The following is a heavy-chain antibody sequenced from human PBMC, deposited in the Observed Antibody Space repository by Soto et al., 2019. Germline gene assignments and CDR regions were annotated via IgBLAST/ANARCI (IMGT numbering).Heavy chain of an antibody. J-gene: IGHJ4*02. CDR3: AADTDTAMVTDY. V-gene: IGHV1-69*13. Sequence: GASVKVSCKASGGTFSSYAVSWVRQAPGQGLEWMGGIIPIFGAANYAQKFQGRVTITADESTSTAYMELSSLRSEDTAVYYCAADTDTAMVTDYWGQGTLVTVSS. CDR1: GGTFSSYA. D-gene: IGHD5-18*01. CDR2: IIPIFGAA.